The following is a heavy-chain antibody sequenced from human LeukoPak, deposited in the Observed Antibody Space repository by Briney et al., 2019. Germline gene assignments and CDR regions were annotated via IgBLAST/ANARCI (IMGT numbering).Heavy chain of an antibody. CDR3: ARAKYSSVVTQGFDY. Sequence: SETLSLTCAVYGGSFSGYYWSWIRQPPGKGLEWIGEINHSGSTNYNPSLKSRVTISVDTSKNQFSLKLSSVTAADTAVYYCARAKYSSVVTQGFDYWGQGILVTVSS. V-gene: IGHV4-34*01. J-gene: IGHJ4*02. CDR2: INHSGST. CDR1: GGSFSGYY. D-gene: IGHD2-21*02.